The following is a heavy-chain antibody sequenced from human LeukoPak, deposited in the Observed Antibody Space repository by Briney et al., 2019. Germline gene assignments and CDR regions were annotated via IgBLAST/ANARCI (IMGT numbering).Heavy chain of an antibody. J-gene: IGHJ4*02. V-gene: IGHV3-11*01. CDR3: AKEQLGQQLYYFDY. Sequence: GGSLRLSCAASGFILRDYYMSWIRQAPGKGLEWVSDISSSGSTIHDADPVKGRFTISRDNSKNTLYLQMNSLRAEDTAVYYCAKEQLGQQLYYFDYWGQGTLVTVSS. CDR2: ISSSGSTI. CDR1: GFILRDYY. D-gene: IGHD6-13*01.